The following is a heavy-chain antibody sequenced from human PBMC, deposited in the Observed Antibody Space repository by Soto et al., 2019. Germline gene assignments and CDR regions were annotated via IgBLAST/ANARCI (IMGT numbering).Heavy chain of an antibody. D-gene: IGHD3-10*01. CDR3: AKDQNYYGSGSYLGH. J-gene: IGHJ4*02. CDR1: GGNFNNYG. V-gene: IGHV3-30*18. CDR2: ISYDGSNK. Sequence: GGSLRLSCAASGGNFNNYGMHWVRQAPGKGLEWVAVISYDGSNKYYGDSVKGRFTISRDSSNNTLYLQMNSLRAEDTAVYYCAKDQNYYGSGSYLGHWGQGTLVTVSS.